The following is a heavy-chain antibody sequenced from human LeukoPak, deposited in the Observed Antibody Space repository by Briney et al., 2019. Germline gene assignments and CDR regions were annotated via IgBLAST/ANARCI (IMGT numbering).Heavy chain of an antibody. CDR1: GFTVSSNY. Sequence: GGSLRLSCAASGFTVSSNYMSWVRQAPGKGLEWVSVIYSGGSTYYADSVKGRFTISRDNSKNTLYLQMNSLRAEDTAVYYCAKGLDWGGHAFDIWGQGTMVTVSS. CDR3: AKGLDWGGHAFDI. V-gene: IGHV3-53*01. D-gene: IGHD3-9*01. CDR2: IYSGGST. J-gene: IGHJ3*02.